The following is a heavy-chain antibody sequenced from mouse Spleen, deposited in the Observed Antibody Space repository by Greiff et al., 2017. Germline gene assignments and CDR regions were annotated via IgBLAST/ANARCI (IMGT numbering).Heavy chain of an antibody. Sequence: VQLQQSGAELVRPGTSVKVSCKASGYAFTNYLIEWVKQRPGQGLEWIGVINPGSGGTNYNEKFKGKATLTADKSSSTAYMQLSSLTSEDSAVYFCAGSSYWYLDVWGAGTTVTVSS. CDR3: AGSSYWYLDV. V-gene: IGHV1-54*01. CDR2: INPGSGGT. CDR1: GYAFTNYL. J-gene: IGHJ1*01. D-gene: IGHD1-1*01.